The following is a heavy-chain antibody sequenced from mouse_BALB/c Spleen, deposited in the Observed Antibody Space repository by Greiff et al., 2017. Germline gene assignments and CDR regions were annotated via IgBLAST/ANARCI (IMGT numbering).Heavy chain of an antibody. CDR3: ARTGTMITTGDNFDY. Sequence: VQLKQSGAELVRPGALVKLSCKASGFNIKDYYMHWVKQRPEQGLEWIGWIDPENGNTIYDPKFQGKASITADTSSNTAYLQLSSLTSEDTAVYYCARTGTMITTGDNFDYWGQGTTLTVSS. J-gene: IGHJ2*01. V-gene: IGHV14-1*02. CDR1: GFNIKDYY. D-gene: IGHD2-4*01. CDR2: IDPENGNT.